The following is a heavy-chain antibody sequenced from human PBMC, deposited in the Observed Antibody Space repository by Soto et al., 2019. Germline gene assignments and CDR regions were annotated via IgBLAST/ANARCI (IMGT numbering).Heavy chain of an antibody. V-gene: IGHV4-39*01. CDR1: GGSISSSSYY. CDR3: ARRPNSSSRGSDYFDY. CDR2: IYYSGST. Sequence: SETLSLTCTVSGGSISSSSYYWGWIRQPPGKGLEWIGSIYYSGSTYYNPSLKSRVTISVDTSKNQFSLKLSSVTAADTAVYYCARRPNSSSRGSDYFDYWGQGTLVTVSS. D-gene: IGHD6-6*01. J-gene: IGHJ4*02.